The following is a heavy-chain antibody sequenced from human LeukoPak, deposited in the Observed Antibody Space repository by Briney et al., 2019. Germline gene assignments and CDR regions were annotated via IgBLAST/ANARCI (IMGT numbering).Heavy chain of an antibody. CDR3: ARASIAARWFDY. Sequence: SETLSLTCAVYGGSFSGYYWSWIRQPPGKGLEWIGEINHSGSTNYNPSLKSRVTISVDTSKNQFSLKLSSVTAADTAVYYCARASIAARWFDYWGQGTLVTVSS. V-gene: IGHV4-34*01. CDR1: GGSFSGYY. J-gene: IGHJ4*02. CDR2: INHSGST. D-gene: IGHD6-6*01.